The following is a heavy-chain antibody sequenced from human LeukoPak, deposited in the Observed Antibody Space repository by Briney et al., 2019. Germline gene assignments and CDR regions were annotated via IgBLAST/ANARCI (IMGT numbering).Heavy chain of an antibody. CDR2: INHRGST. Sequence: SETLSLTCAVYGGSFSGYYWSGIRQPPGKAREGFGEINHRGSTNYNPSLKSRVTISVDTSKNKFSLKLSSVTAADTAVYDCARGRRDCSGGSCYSEAFDIWGQGTMVTVSS. CDR1: GGSFSGYY. CDR3: ARGRRDCSGGSCYSEAFDI. V-gene: IGHV4-34*01. J-gene: IGHJ3*02. D-gene: IGHD2-15*01.